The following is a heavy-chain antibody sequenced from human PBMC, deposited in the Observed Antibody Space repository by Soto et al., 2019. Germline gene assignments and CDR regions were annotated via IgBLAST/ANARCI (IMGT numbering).Heavy chain of an antibody. Sequence: SETLSLTCSVSGTSMISYFWTWIRQPAGKGLEWIGRIHSSGSTNYNPSLKSRVTMSVDTSKNHFSLKLSSVTAADTAVYYCARAPHGSGDSVIPWGQGILVTVSS. D-gene: IGHD4-17*01. CDR2: IHSSGST. CDR3: ARAPHGSGDSVIP. CDR1: GTSMISYF. V-gene: IGHV4-4*07. J-gene: IGHJ4*02.